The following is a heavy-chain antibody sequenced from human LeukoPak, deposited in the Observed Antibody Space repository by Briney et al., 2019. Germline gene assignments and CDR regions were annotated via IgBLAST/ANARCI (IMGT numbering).Heavy chain of an antibody. CDR2: ISSSGTSM. Sequence: PGGSLRLSCAASGFTFNTYAMSWVRQAPGKGLEWISYISSSGTSMYYADSVKGRFTISRDNPKKSLSLQMNSLRAEDTAVYHCVRGSGGYDPLDFDSWGQGTLVSVSS. CDR3: VRGSGGYDPLDFDS. V-gene: IGHV3-48*04. J-gene: IGHJ4*02. D-gene: IGHD5-12*01. CDR1: GFTFNTYA.